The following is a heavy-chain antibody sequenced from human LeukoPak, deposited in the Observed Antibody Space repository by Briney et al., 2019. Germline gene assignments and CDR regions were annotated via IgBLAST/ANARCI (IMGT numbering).Heavy chain of an antibody. D-gene: IGHD2/OR15-2a*01. CDR1: GFSFSDNY. J-gene: IGHJ4*02. V-gene: IGHV3-72*01. Sequence: GGPLRLSCAAPGFSFSDNYMDWVRQAPGEGLEWVGRIKNKANSYTTDYAASVRGIFTISRDDSMNSLYLEMNSLKTEDTAVYYCAREYYFPLDYWGQGTLVTVSS. CDR2: IKNKANSYTT. CDR3: AREYYFPLDY.